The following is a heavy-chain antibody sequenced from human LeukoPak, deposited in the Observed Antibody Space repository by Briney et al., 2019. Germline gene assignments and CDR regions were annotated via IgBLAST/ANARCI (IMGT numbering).Heavy chain of an antibody. Sequence: ASVKVSCKVSGGTFSSYTISRVRQAPGQGLEWMGRIIPILGIANYAQKFQGRVTITADKSTSTAYMELSSLRSEDTAVYYCARSIVVVPDYYYYYMDVWGKGATVTVSS. J-gene: IGHJ6*03. V-gene: IGHV1-69*02. CDR3: ARSIVVVPDYYYYYMDV. CDR2: IIPILGIA. CDR1: GGTFSSYT. D-gene: IGHD2-2*01.